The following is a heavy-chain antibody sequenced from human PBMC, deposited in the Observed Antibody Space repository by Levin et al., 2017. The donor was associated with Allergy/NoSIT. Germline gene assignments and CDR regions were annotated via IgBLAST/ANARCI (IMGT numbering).Heavy chain of an antibody. J-gene: IGHJ3*02. V-gene: IGHV3-23*01. CDR2: TSGSGGLT. Sequence: GGSLRLSCAASGFTFSNYAMSWVRQAPGKGLEWVSSTSGSGGLTYYADSVKGRFTISRDNSKNTLYLQMNSLRAEDTAGYYCAQAGVGVPGDKWEAFDIWGQGTMVTVSS. CDR3: AQAGVGVPGDKWEAFDI. CDR1: GFTFSNYA. D-gene: IGHD1-26*01.